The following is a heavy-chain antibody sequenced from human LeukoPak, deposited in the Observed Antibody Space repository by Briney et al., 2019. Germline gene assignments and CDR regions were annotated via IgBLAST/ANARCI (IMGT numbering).Heavy chain of an antibody. V-gene: IGHV3-48*01. CDR1: GFTFSSYS. D-gene: IGHD3-16*02. CDR2: ISSSSTI. J-gene: IGHJ4*02. Sequence: GGSLRLSCAASGFTFSSYSMTWVRQAPGKGLEWVSYISSSSTIYYADSVKGRFTISRDNAKNSLYLQMNSLRAEDTAVYYCARFTRTYYDYVWGSYPPDYWGQGTLVTVSS. CDR3: ARFTRTYYDYVWGSYPPDY.